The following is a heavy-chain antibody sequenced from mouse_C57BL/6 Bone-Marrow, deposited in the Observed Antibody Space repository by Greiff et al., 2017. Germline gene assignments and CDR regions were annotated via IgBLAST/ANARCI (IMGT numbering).Heavy chain of an antibody. V-gene: IGHV14-4*01. J-gene: IGHJ1*03. D-gene: IGHD1-1*01. CDR1: GFNIKDDY. Sequence: VQLQQSGAELVRPGASVKLSCTASGFNIKDDYMHWVKQRPEQGLEWIGWIDPENGDTEYASKFQGKATITADTSSNTAYLQLSSLTSEDTAVYYCTTTVVDVGVDVWGTGTTVTVSS. CDR3: TTTVVDVGVDV. CDR2: IDPENGDT.